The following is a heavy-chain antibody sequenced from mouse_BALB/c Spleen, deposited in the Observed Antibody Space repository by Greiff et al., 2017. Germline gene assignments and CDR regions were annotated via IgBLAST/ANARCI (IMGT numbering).Heavy chain of an antibody. J-gene: IGHJ1*01. CDR1: GFTFSDYY. D-gene: IGHD3-3*01. V-gene: IGHV5-4*02. CDR3: ARDPGRGWYFDV. CDR2: ISDGGSYT. Sequence: EVKLVESGGGLVKPGGSLKLSCAASGFTFSDYYMYWVRQTPEKRLEWVATISDGGSYTYYPDSVKGRFTISRDNAKNNLYLQMSSLKSEDTAMYYCARDPGRGWYFDVWGAGTTVTVSS.